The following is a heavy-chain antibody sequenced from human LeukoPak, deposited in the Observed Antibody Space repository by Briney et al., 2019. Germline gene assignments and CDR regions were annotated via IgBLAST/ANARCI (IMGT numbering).Heavy chain of an antibody. J-gene: IGHJ5*02. D-gene: IGHD3-10*01. CDR3: ARYGSGSTWFDP. CDR2: IYYSGII. V-gene: IGHV4-38-2*02. CDR1: GYSISSGYF. Sequence: SETLSLTCTVSGYSISSGYFWGWIRQSPGKGLDWIGHIYYSGIIYYNPSLQSRVTISMDTSKNQISLKLTSVTAADTAVYYCARYGSGSTWFDPWGQGTLVTVSS.